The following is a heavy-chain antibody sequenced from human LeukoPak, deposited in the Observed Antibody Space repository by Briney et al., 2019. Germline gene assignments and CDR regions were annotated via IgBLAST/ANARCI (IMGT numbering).Heavy chain of an antibody. D-gene: IGHD1-14*01. V-gene: IGHV4-38-2*02. CDR3: ARDLYDDNRCFDF. CDR1: VYSICSGYY. CDR2: IHHSGIT. Sequence: SETLSLTCTVSVYSICSGYYWGWIRQPPGKGLEWIGSIHHSGITYYNPSLKSRVTISVDTSKNQFSLRVDSVTAADTAVYYCARDLYDDNRCFDFWGQGILVTVSS. J-gene: IGHJ4*02.